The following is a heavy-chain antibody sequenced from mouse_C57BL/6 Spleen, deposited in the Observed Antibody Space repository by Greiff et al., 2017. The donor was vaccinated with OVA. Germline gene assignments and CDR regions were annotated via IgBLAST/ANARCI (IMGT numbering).Heavy chain of an antibody. J-gene: IGHJ4*01. V-gene: IGHV1-50*01. CDR3: ARREGYYAMDY. Sequence: QVQLQQPGAELVKPGASVKLSCKASGYTFTSYWMQWVKQRPGQGLEWIGEIDPSDSYTNYNQKFKGKATLTVDTSSSTAYMQLSSLTSEDSAVYYCARREGYYAMDYWGQGTSVTVSS. CDR2: IDPSDSYT. CDR1: GYTFTSYW.